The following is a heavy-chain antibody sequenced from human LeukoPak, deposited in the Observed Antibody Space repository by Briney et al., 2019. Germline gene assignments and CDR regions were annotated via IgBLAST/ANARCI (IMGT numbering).Heavy chain of an antibody. Sequence: SETLSLTCTVSGGSISSGDYYWSWIRQPPGKGLEWIGYIYYSGSTYYNPSLKGRVTISVDTSKNQFSLKPSSVTAADTAVYYCATRPYDFWSGPGDYWGQGTLVTVSS. J-gene: IGHJ4*02. D-gene: IGHD3-3*01. CDR3: ATRPYDFWSGPGDY. V-gene: IGHV4-30-4*08. CDR1: GGSISSGDYY. CDR2: IYYSGST.